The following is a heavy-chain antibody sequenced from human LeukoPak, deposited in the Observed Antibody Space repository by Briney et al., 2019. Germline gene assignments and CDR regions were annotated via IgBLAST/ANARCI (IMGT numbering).Heavy chain of an antibody. CDR1: GGSISSYY. CDR3: ARQRQPLRYYGMDV. Sequence: SETLSLTCTVSGGSISSYYWSWIRQPPGKGLEWIGYIYYSGSTNYNPSLKSRVTISVDTSKNQFSLKLSSVTAADTAMYYCARQRQPLRYYGMDVWGQGTTVTVSS. V-gene: IGHV4-59*01. D-gene: IGHD6-25*01. CDR2: IYYSGST. J-gene: IGHJ6*02.